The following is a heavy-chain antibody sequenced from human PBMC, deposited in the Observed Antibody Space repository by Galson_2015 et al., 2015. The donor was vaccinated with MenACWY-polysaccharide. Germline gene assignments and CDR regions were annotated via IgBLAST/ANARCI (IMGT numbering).Heavy chain of an antibody. D-gene: IGHD6-19*01. CDR2: TYYRSKWYN. Sequence: SNSAAWNWIRQSPSRGLEWLGRTYYRSKWYNDYAVSVKSRITINPDTSKNQFSLQLNSVTPEDTAVYYCARGQYSSGWYDFDYWGQGTLVTVSS. CDR1: SNSAA. V-gene: IGHV6-1*01. J-gene: IGHJ4*02. CDR3: ARGQYSSGWYDFDY.